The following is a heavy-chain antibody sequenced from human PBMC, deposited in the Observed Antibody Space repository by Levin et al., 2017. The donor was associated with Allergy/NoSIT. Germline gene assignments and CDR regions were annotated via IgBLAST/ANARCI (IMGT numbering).Heavy chain of an antibody. Sequence: SQTLSLPCTVSGGSIGSSSYYWGWIRQPPGKGLEWVGSIYYTGGAYYNPSLKSRLTISVDTSKNQFSVKLTSVTAAATAVYYCARRFAASSNWDFDYWGRGSLVTVSS. D-gene: IGHD4-11*01. CDR3: ARRFAASSNWDFDY. CDR1: GGSIGSSSYY. V-gene: IGHV4-39*01. CDR2: IYYTGGA. J-gene: IGHJ4*02.